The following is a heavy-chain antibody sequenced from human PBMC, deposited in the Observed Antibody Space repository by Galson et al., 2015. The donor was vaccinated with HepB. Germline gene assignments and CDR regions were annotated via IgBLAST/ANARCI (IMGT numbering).Heavy chain of an antibody. CDR2: ISAYNGNT. D-gene: IGHD2-15*01. Sequence: SVKVSCKASGSTFTTYGMSWVRQAPGQGLEWMGWISAYNGNTNYAPKLQGRVTMTTDTSTNTLYLELRNLRFDDTAVYYCVGGGGGFFDYWGQGTLVTVSS. V-gene: IGHV1-18*01. CDR3: VGGGGGFFDY. J-gene: IGHJ4*02. CDR1: GSTFTTYG.